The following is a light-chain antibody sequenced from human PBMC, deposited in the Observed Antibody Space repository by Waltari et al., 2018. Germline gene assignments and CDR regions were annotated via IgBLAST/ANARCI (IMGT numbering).Light chain of an antibody. J-gene: IGLJ2*01. CDR3: SSYISSSTLEL. CDR1: SSDVGRYNF. Sequence: QSALTQPASVSGSPGQSITLSCTGTSSDVGRYNFVSWYQQHPGKAPKLMIYDVRNRPSGVSNRFSGSKSGNTASLTISGLQAEDEADYYCSSYISSSTLELFGGGTSLTVL. CDR2: DVR. V-gene: IGLV2-14*03.